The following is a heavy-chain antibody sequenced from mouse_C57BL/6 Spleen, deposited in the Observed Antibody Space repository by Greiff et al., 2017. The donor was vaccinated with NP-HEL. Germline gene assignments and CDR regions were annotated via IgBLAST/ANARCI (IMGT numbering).Heavy chain of an antibody. J-gene: IGHJ2*01. CDR3: ASSLYYSNDVYY. CDR2: IDPANGNT. Sequence: EVKLQESVAELVRPGASVKLSCTASGFNIKNTYMHWVKQRPEPCLEWIGRIDPANGNTKYAPKFQGKATITADTSSNTAYLQLSSLTSEDTALYYCASSLYYSNDVYYWGKGTTLTVSS. CDR1: GFNIKNTY. D-gene: IGHD2-5*01. V-gene: IGHV14-3*01.